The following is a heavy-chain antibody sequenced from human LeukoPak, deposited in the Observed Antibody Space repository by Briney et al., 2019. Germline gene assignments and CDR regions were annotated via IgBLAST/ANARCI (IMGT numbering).Heavy chain of an antibody. Sequence: ASVKVSCKASGYTFTGYYMHWVRQAPGQGLEWMGWINPNSGGTNYAQKFQGRVTMTRDTSISTAYMELGRLRSDDTAVYYCARVVGRIAARLDYWGQGTLVTVSS. CDR3: ARVVGRIAARLDY. D-gene: IGHD6-6*01. J-gene: IGHJ4*02. CDR1: GYTFTGYY. V-gene: IGHV1-2*02. CDR2: INPNSGGT.